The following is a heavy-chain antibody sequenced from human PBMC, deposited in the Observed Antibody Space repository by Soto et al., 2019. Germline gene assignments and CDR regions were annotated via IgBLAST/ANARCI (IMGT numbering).Heavy chain of an antibody. J-gene: IGHJ3*02. CDR1: GFTFSSYS. D-gene: IGHD3-3*01. CDR2: ISSSSSTI. Sequence: EVQLVESGGGLVQPGGSLRLSCAAFGFTFSSYSMNWVRQAPGKGLEWVSYISSSSSTIYYADSVKGRFTISRDNAKNSLYLQMNSLRDEDTAVYYCATLRFLEWLSPDAFDIWGQGTMVTVSS. V-gene: IGHV3-48*02. CDR3: ATLRFLEWLSPDAFDI.